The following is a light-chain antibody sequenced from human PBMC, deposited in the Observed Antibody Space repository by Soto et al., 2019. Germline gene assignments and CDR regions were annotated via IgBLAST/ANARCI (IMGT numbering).Light chain of an antibody. CDR1: SSNIGAGYD. J-gene: IGLJ2*01. CDR2: GNS. CDR3: QSYDSSLSGHVV. V-gene: IGLV1-40*01. Sequence: QAVVTQPPSVSGAPGQRVTISCTGSSSNIGAGYDVHWYQQLPETAPKLLIYGNSNRPSGVPDRFSGSKSGTSASLAITGLQAEDEADYYCQSYDSSLSGHVVFGGGTKVTVL.